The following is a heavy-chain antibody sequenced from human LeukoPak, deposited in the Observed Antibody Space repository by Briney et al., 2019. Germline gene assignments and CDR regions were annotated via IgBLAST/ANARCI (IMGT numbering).Heavy chain of an antibody. CDR2: MNPSSGYT. Sequence: ASVRVSCKASGYLFTTYDINWVRKATGQGLEWMGWMNPSSGYTGYSQKFQGRVTMTRNTSITTAYMELSSLRSEDTAVYYCARISDHNWYFDLWGRGTLVTVSS. CDR1: GYLFTTYD. D-gene: IGHD1-14*01. J-gene: IGHJ2*01. CDR3: ARISDHNWYFDL. V-gene: IGHV1-8*01.